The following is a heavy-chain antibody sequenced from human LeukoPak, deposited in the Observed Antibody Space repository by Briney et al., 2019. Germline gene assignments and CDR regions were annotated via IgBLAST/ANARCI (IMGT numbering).Heavy chain of an antibody. Sequence: SGTLSLTCTVSGGSISGYYWTWIRQPAGKGLEWIGRINTSGNTNYNPSLKSRVTMSTDTSKNQFSLILNSVTAADTAVYYCAREGRRSSSGYWGQGILVTASS. D-gene: IGHD6-6*01. CDR2: INTSGNT. CDR3: AREGRRSSSGY. CDR1: GGSISGYY. V-gene: IGHV4-4*07. J-gene: IGHJ4*02.